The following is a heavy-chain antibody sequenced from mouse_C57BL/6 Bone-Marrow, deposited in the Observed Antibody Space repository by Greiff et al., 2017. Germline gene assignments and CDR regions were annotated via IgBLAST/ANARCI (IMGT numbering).Heavy chain of an antibody. CDR3: VRHSVSSYFDY. CDR1: GFSFNTYA. V-gene: IGHV10-1*01. CDR2: IRSKSNNYAT. Sequence: EVMLVESGGGLVQPKGSLKLSCAASGFSFNTYAMNWVRQAPGKGLEWVARIRSKSNNYATYYADSVKDRFTISRDDSESMLYLQMNNLKTEDTAMYYCVRHSVSSYFDYWGQGTTLTVSS. J-gene: IGHJ2*01. D-gene: IGHD1-1*01.